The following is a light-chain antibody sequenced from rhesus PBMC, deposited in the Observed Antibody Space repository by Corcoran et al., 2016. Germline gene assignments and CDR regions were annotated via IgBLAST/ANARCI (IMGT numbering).Light chain of an antibody. CDR2: AGS. J-gene: IGKJ4*01. CDR3: VQAIAFPPT. Sequence: DIVMTQTPLSLPITPGEPASISCRSTQSLLHSNGNTYLHWYLQKPGPSPPLLIYAGSTRASVVPDRFSGGGSSTDFTLEISKVEAEDVGVSYCVQAIAFPPTFGGGTKVEIK. CDR1: QSLLHSNGNTY. V-gene: IGKV2-72*02.